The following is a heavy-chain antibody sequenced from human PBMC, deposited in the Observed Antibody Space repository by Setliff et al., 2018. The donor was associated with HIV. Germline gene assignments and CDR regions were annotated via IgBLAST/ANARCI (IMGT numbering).Heavy chain of an antibody. J-gene: IGHJ6*03. D-gene: IGHD2-2*01. CDR1: GDSFSSYY. V-gene: IGHV4-4*07. CDR3: ARDLVVVPAAGHMDSYYMDV. CDR2: IYSSGIT. Sequence: PSETLSLTCTVSGDSFSSYYWSWIRQPAGKGLEWIGHIYSSGITNYNPSLTSRVTMSVDTPKKQFSLKLSSVTAADTAVYYCARDLVVVPAAGHMDSYYMDVWGKGTTVTVSS.